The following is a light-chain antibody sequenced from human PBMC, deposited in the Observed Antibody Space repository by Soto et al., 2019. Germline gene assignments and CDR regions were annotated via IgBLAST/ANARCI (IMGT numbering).Light chain of an antibody. V-gene: IGKV3-11*01. CDR1: QSIRNY. Sequence: ELVLTQSPATLSLSPGERATLSCRASQSIRNYLAWYQQKPGQSPRLLIYDASNRATDVPARFSGSGSGTDFTLSISSLEPEDFAVYFCQQRSNWPLTFGPRTKVDIK. J-gene: IGKJ3*01. CDR3: QQRSNWPLT. CDR2: DAS.